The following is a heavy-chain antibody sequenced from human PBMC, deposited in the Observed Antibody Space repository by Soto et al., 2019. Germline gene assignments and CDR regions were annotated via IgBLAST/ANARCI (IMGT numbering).Heavy chain of an antibody. V-gene: IGHV1-69*13. CDR2: IIPIFGTA. J-gene: IGHJ6*02. CDR1: GGTFTSYA. D-gene: IGHD2-2*01. Sequence: SVKVSCKASGGTFTSYAISWVRQPPGQGLAWMVGIIPIFGTANFAQKFQGRVTITADESTSTAYMELSSLRSEDTAVYYCARGGSIVVVPAVFSGMDGWGQGTTVTVCS. CDR3: ARGGSIVVVPAVFSGMDG.